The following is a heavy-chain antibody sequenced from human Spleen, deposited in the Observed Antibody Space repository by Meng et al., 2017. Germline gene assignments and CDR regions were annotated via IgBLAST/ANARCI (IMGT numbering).Heavy chain of an antibody. V-gene: IGHV3-33*01. CDR1: GFTFSSYG. CDR2: IWYDGSNK. J-gene: IGHJ6*02. Sequence: GGSLRLSCAASGFTFSSYGMHWVRQAPGKGLEWVAVIWYDGSNKYYADSVKGRFTISRDNSKNTLYLQMNSLRAEDTAVYYCARGTGYSSSWWVHYYGMDVWGQGTTVTVSS. CDR3: ARGTGYSSSWWVHYYGMDV. D-gene: IGHD6-13*01.